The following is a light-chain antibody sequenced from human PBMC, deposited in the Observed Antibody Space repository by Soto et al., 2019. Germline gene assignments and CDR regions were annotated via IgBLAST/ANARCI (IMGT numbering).Light chain of an antibody. J-gene: IGLJ1*01. Sequence: VLTQPPSVSGAPGQRVTIPCTGSSSNIGAGYDVHWYQQLPGTAPKLLIYGNSNRPSGVPDRFSGSKSGTSASLAITGLQAEDEADYYCQSYDSSLSGVFGTGTKVTVL. CDR3: QSYDSSLSGV. CDR1: SSNIGAGYD. V-gene: IGLV1-40*01. CDR2: GNS.